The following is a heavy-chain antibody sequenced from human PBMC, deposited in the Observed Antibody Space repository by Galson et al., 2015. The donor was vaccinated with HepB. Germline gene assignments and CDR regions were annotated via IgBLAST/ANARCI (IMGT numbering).Heavy chain of an antibody. J-gene: IGHJ4*02. V-gene: IGHV3-30*18. D-gene: IGHD3-22*01. CDR3: AKVPLSGYEDY. CDR2: ISYDGSNK. Sequence: SLRLSCAASGFTFSSYGMHWVRQAPGKGLEWVAVISYDGSNKYYADSVKGRFTISRDNSKNTLYLQMNSLRAEDTAVYYCAKVPLSGYEDYWGQGTLVTVSS. CDR1: GFTFSSYG.